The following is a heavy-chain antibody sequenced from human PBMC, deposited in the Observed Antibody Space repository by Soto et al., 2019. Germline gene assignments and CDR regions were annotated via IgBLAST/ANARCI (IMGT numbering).Heavy chain of an antibody. V-gene: IGHV4-34*01. D-gene: IGHD6-19*01. CDR1: VGSFSGYY. CDR3: ARGVGVQFSSRWYLPYYGMDV. CDR2: INHSGST. J-gene: IGHJ6*01. Sequence: SETLSLTCAFYVGSFSGYYWSWIRHPPGKWLEWIGEINHSGSTNYNPSLKSRVTISVDTSKNQFSLKLSSVTAADTAVYYCARGVGVQFSSRWYLPYYGMDVWGQATTVTVSS.